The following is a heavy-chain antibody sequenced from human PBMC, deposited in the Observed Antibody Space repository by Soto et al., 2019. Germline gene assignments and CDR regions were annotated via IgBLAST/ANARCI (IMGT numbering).Heavy chain of an antibody. CDR3: ASQLSVAGNYFFYYAMDV. J-gene: IGHJ6*02. D-gene: IGHD6-13*01. CDR1: GFTFSSYA. V-gene: IGHV3-30-3*01. Sequence: GGSLRLSCAASGFTFSSYAMHWVRQAAGKGLEWVGVIAYDGGNKYYADSVKGRFTISRDNSKNTVYLQMNSLRVDDTAAYYCASQLSVAGNYFFYYAMDVWGQGTTVTVSS. CDR2: IAYDGGNK.